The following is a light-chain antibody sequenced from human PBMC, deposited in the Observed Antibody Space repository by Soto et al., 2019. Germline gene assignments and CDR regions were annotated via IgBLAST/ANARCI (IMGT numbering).Light chain of an antibody. CDR2: GAS. J-gene: IGKJ1*01. Sequence: EIVLTQSPATLSLSPGERATLSCRASQSVSSGYLAWYQQKPGQAPRLLIYGASSRAPGIPDRFTGSGSGTDFTLTISRLESDDFATYYCQQYNSYWTFGQGTKVEIK. CDR3: QQYNSYWT. CDR1: QSVSSGY. V-gene: IGKV3-20*01.